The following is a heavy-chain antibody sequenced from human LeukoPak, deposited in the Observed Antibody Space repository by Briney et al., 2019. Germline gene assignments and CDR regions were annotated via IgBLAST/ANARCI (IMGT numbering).Heavy chain of an antibody. V-gene: IGHV4-59*08. Sequence: PSETLSLTCTVSGGSISSYYWTWIRQPPGKGLEWIGYIYYTGATSYNPSLKSRVTISVDTSKKQFSLKLTSVTAADTAVYYCASSGSGIAAAGIADYLDYWGQGTLVTVSS. CDR2: IYYTGAT. CDR3: ASSGSGIAAAGIADYLDY. CDR1: GGSISSYY. J-gene: IGHJ4*02. D-gene: IGHD6-13*01.